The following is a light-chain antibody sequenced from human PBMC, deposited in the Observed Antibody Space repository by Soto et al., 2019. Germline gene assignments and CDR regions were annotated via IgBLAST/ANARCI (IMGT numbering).Light chain of an antibody. CDR1: QSVSSSY. V-gene: IGKV3-20*01. CDR3: QQYGSSVT. CDR2: GAS. Sequence: EIVLTQSPGTLSLSPGERATLSCRASQSVSSSYLAWYQQKPGQAPRLLIYGASSRATGIPDRFSGSGSGTVFTLTISRLEPEDFAVYYCQQYGSSVTFGQGTKVEIK. J-gene: IGKJ1*01.